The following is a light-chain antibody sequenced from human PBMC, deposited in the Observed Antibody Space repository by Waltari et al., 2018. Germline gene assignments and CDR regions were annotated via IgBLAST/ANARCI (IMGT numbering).Light chain of an antibody. CDR2: DAS. CDR3: QQRTNWPLIT. CDR1: QSVSSH. J-gene: IGKJ5*01. V-gene: IGKV3-11*01. Sequence: EIVLTQSPATLSLSPGESATLSCRASQSVSSHLAWYQQKPGQAPRLLIFDASNRATGIPARFSGSGSGTDFTLSITSLEPEDFAIYYCQQRTNWPLITFGPGTRLEIK.